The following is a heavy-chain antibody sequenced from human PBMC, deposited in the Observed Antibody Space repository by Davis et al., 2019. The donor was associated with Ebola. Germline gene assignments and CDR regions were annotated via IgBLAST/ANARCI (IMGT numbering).Heavy chain of an antibody. CDR1: GGSISSSSYY. CDR3: ARGIRGYGNRVYYYYGMDV. Sequence: SETLSLTCTVSGGSISSSSYYWGWIRQPPGKGLEWIGSIYYSGSTYYNPSLKSRVTISVDTSKNQFSLKLSSVTAADTAVYYCARGIRGYGNRVYYYYGMDVWGQGTTVTVSS. J-gene: IGHJ6*02. D-gene: IGHD5-18*01. V-gene: IGHV4-39*01. CDR2: IYYSGST.